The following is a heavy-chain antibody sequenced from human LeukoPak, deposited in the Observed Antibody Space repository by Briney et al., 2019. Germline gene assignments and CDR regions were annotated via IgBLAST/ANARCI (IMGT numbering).Heavy chain of an antibody. Sequence: SETLSLTCAVYGGSFSGYYWSWIRQPPGKGLEWIGEINHSGSTNYNPSLKSRVTISVDTSKNQFSLKLSSVTAADTAAYYCARGAHSHYFDYWGQGALVTVSS. V-gene: IGHV4-34*01. CDR3: ARGAHSHYFDY. CDR2: INHSGST. J-gene: IGHJ4*02. CDR1: GGSFSGYY. D-gene: IGHD3-3*02.